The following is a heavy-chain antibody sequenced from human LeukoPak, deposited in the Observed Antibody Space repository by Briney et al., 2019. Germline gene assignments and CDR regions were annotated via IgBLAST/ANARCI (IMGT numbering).Heavy chain of an antibody. CDR3: MPGSGF. Sequence: GGSLRLSCAGSGFTFNTFWMNWVRQAPGKGLEGVANINPDGSEKYLVDSVKGRFSISRDNAKNLLYLQMSGLRAEDTAVYYCMPGSGFWGQGTLVTVSS. D-gene: IGHD6-25*01. CDR1: GFTFNTFW. J-gene: IGHJ4*02. CDR2: INPDGSEK. V-gene: IGHV3-7*01.